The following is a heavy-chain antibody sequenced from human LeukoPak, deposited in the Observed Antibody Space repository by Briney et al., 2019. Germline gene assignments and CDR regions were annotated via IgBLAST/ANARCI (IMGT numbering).Heavy chain of an antibody. Sequence: PGGSLRLSCAASGFTSSSYWMHWVRQAPGKGLEWVSYINSGSSTMYYADSVKGRFTISRDNGKTSLYLQMNSLRDEDTAVYYCARVIAVVRGGGLSYYYAMDVWGQGTTVTVSS. CDR1: GFTSSSYW. CDR2: INSGSSTM. J-gene: IGHJ6*02. CDR3: ARVIAVVRGGGLSYYYAMDV. D-gene: IGHD3-10*01. V-gene: IGHV3-48*02.